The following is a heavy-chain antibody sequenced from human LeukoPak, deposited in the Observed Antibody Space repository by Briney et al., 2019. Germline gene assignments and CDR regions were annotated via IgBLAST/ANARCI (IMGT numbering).Heavy chain of an antibody. CDR2: ISWNSGSI. V-gene: IGHV3-9*01. J-gene: IGHJ4*02. CDR3: AKDRSFVITPFDY. Sequence: PGRSLRLSCAASGFTFDDYAMHWVRQAPGKGLEWVSGISWNSGSIGYADSVKGRFTISRDNSKNTLYLQMNSLRDEDTAVYYCAKDRSFVITPFDYWGQGTLVTVSS. D-gene: IGHD3-22*01. CDR1: GFTFDDYA.